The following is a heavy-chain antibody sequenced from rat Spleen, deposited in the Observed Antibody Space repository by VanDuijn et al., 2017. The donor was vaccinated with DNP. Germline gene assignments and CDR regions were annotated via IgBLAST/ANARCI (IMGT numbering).Heavy chain of an antibody. CDR1: GFTFSNYD. J-gene: IGHJ4*01. Sequence: EVQLVESGGGLVRPGRSLKLSCAASGFTFSNYDMAWVRQAPTKGLEWVASISTSGGSTYYRDSVKGRFTISRDNAKNTLHLQMDSLRSEDTATYYCATHGSIATISTGAMDVWGQGTSVTVSS. V-gene: IGHV5S13*01. D-gene: IGHD1-2*01. CDR3: ATHGSIATISTGAMDV. CDR2: ISTSGGST.